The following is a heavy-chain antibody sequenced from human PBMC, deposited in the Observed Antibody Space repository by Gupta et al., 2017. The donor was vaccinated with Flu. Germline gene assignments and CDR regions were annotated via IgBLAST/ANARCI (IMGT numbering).Heavy chain of an antibody. CDR2: IYYSGST. V-gene: IGHV4-31*03. CDR1: CGSISSGGYY. J-gene: IGHJ4*02. Sequence: QVQLPESGPGLVKPSQTLSLTCTFSCGSISSGGYYWSWIRQQPGKGLEWIGYIYYSGSTYYNPYLKSRVTISVDTSKNQFSLKLSSVTAADTAVYYCAREVAYYYDSSGYFDYWGQGTLVTVSS. CDR3: AREVAYYYDSSGYFDY. D-gene: IGHD3-22*01.